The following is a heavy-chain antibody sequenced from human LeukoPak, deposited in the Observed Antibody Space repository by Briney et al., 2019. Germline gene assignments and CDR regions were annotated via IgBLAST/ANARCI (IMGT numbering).Heavy chain of an antibody. V-gene: IGHV4-4*07. J-gene: IGHJ4*02. D-gene: IGHD3-22*01. CDR1: GGSISSYY. CDR2: IYTSGST. CDR3: ARDTYYYDSSGYWADY. Sequence: SETLSLTCTVSGGSISSYYWSWIRQPAGKGLEWIGRIYTSGSTNYNPSLKSRVTMPVDTSKNQFSLKLSSVTAADTAVYYCARDTYYYDSSGYWADYWDQGTLVTVSS.